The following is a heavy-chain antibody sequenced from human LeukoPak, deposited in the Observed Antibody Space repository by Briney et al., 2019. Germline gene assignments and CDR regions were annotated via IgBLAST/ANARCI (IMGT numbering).Heavy chain of an antibody. CDR3: AKEIVAVAGKDYYYGMDV. V-gene: IGHV3-30*18. CDR1: GFTFSSYG. D-gene: IGHD6-19*01. J-gene: IGHJ6*02. Sequence: GGSLRLSCAASGFTFSSYGMHWVRQAPGKGLEWVAVISYDGSNKYYADSVKGRFTISRDNSKNTLYLQMNSLRAEDTAVYYCAKEIVAVAGKDYYYGMDVWGQGTTVTVSS. CDR2: ISYDGSNK.